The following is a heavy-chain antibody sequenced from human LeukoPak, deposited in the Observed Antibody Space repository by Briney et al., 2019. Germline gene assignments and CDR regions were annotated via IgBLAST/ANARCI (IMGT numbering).Heavy chain of an antibody. J-gene: IGHJ4*02. CDR2: IHYSGST. D-gene: IGHD6-19*01. CDR1: GGSISSSVYY. V-gene: IGHV4-39*01. Sequence: KPSETLSLTCTVSGGSISSSVYYWGWIRQPPGKGLEWIGTIHYSGSTYYNPSLKSRVTISVDTSKNRFSLNLSSVTAADTAVYYCARATVAVPDYWGQGTLVTVSS. CDR3: ARATVAVPDY.